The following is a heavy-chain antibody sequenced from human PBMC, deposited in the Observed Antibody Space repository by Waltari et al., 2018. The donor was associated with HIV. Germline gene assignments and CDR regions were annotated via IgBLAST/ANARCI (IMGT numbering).Heavy chain of an antibody. Sequence: EVQLVESGGGLVQPGGSLGLSCAAFGFTFSSFWMSWVRQAPGKGLEWLANIKQDGSEKYYVDSVKGRFTISRDNAKNSLYLQMNSLRAEDTAVYYCASPSIRAGMDVWGQGTTVTVSS. CDR1: GFTFSSFW. D-gene: IGHD2-2*02. CDR2: IKQDGSEK. CDR3: ASPSIRAGMDV. J-gene: IGHJ6*02. V-gene: IGHV3-7*01.